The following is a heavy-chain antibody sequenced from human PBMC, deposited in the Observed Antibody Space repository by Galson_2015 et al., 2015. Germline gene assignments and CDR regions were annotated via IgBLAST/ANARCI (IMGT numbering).Heavy chain of an antibody. J-gene: IGHJ4*02. V-gene: IGHV3-48*02. CDR2: IRTGSSAI. D-gene: IGHD2-21*02. CDR1: GFIFSSYC. Sequence: SLRLSCAVSGFIFSSYCMNWVRQAPGKGLEWVSDIRTGSSAIYYEDSVKGRFTIARDDAKNSLYLQMSSLRDEDTGIYYCARVNTAGFSTMDSWGQGTLVTVSS. CDR3: ARVNTAGFSTMDS.